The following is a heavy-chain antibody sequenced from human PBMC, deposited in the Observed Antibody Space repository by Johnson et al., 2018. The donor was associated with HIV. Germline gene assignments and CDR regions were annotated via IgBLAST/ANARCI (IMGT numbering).Heavy chain of an antibody. CDR3: AAGGVAATDAFDI. D-gene: IGHD2-15*01. V-gene: IGHV3-20*04. J-gene: IGHJ3*02. CDR1: GFTFDDYG. CDR2: FATGGGT. Sequence: VQLVESGGGVVRPGGSLRLSCAASGFTFDDYGMSWVRQVPGKGLEWVSLFATGGGTDYADSVKGRFTVSRDNSKNTLYLQMNSLRAEDTALYYCAAGGVAATDAFDIWGQGTMVTVSS.